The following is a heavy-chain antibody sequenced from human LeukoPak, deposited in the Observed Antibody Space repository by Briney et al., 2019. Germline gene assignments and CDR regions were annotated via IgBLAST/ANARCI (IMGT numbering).Heavy chain of an antibody. D-gene: IGHD6-19*01. CDR1: GFTFSSYA. V-gene: IGHV3-23*01. J-gene: IGHJ3*02. CDR2: ISGSGGVT. CDR3: AKDFSVGSSGWYGAFDI. Sequence: PGGSLTLSCAASGFTFSSYAMIWVRQAPGKGLEWVSGISGSGGVTHYADSVKGRFTISRDHSKNTLYLPMNSLRAEDTALYYCAKDFSVGSSGWYGAFDIWGQGPMVTVS.